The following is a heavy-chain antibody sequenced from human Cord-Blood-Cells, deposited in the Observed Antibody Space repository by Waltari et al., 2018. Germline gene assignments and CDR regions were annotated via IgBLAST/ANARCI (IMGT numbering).Heavy chain of an antibody. CDR2: IFSNDEK. CDR1: GFSLSNARMG. Sequence: QVTLKESGPVLVKPTETLTLTCTVSGFSLSNARMGVSWIRQPPGKALEWLAHIFSNDEKSYSTSLKSRLTISTDTSKSQVVLTMTNMDPVDTATYYCARIGLNWGPHDSHRGADYWGQGTLVTVSS. J-gene: IGHJ4*02. CDR3: ARIGLNWGPHDSHRGADY. V-gene: IGHV2-26*01. D-gene: IGHD7-27*01.